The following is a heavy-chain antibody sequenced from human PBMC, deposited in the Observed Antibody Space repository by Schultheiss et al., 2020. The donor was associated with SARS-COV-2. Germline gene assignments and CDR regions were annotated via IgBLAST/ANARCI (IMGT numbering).Heavy chain of an antibody. CDR3: ADFSSSWYWGAGY. D-gene: IGHD6-13*01. Sequence: SETLSLTCAVYGGSFSGYYWGWIRQPPGKGLEWIGEINHSGSTNSNPSLKSRVTISVDTSKNQFSLKLSSVTAADTAVYYCADFSSSWYWGAGYWGQGTLVTVSS. CDR2: INHSGST. CDR1: GGSFSGYY. J-gene: IGHJ4*02. V-gene: IGHV4-34*01.